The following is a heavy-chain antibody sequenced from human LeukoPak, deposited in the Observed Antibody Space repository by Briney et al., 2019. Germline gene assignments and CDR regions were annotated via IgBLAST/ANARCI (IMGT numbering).Heavy chain of an antibody. Sequence: SVKVSCKACGFTFTSSAMQWVRQARGQGLEWIGWIVVGSGNTNYAQKFQGRVTITADKSTSTAYMELSSLRSEDTAVYYCARDHCSSTSCYRIWFDRWGQGTLVTVSS. J-gene: IGHJ5*02. D-gene: IGHD2-2*01. CDR1: GFTFTSSA. CDR3: ARDHCSSTSCYRIWFDR. V-gene: IGHV1-58*02. CDR2: IVVGSGNT.